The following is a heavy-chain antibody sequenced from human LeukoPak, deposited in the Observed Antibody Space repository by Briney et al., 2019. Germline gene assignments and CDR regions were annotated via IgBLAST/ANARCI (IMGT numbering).Heavy chain of an antibody. CDR1: GYTFTSYG. J-gene: IGHJ6*03. CDR3: ARILWGDYYYYMDV. Sequence: ASVKVSCKASGYTFTSYGISWVRQAPGQGLEWMGWISAYNGNTNYAQKLQGRVTMTTDTSTSTAYMELRSLRSDDTAVYYCARILWGDYYYYMDVWGKGTTVTISS. V-gene: IGHV1-18*01. D-gene: IGHD3-10*01. CDR2: ISAYNGNT.